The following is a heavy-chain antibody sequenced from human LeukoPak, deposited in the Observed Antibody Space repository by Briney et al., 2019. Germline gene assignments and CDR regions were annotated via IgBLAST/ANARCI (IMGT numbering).Heavy chain of an antibody. Sequence: GGSLRLSCAASGFTFSSYSMKWVRQAPGKGLEWVSFISSSNTYIYYADSVKGRFTISRDNAKNSLYLQMNSLRVEDTAVYYCARDFSGQPDYWGQGILVTVSS. D-gene: IGHD3-3*01. CDR2: ISSSNTYI. CDR1: GFTFSSYS. J-gene: IGHJ4*02. CDR3: ARDFSGQPDY. V-gene: IGHV3-21*06.